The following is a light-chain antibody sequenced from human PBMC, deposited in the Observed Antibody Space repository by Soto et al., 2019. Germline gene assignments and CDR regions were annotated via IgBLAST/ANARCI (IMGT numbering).Light chain of an antibody. CDR1: SSDIGGYNY. Sequence: QSALTQPRSVSGSPGQSVTISCTGTSSDIGGYNYVSWYQQHPGKAPKLMIYDVSERPSGVPDRFSASKSGNTASLTISGLQAEDDADYYCCSYAGSYTHVLFGGGTQLTFL. CDR3: CSYAGSYTHVL. J-gene: IGLJ2*01. CDR2: DVS. V-gene: IGLV2-11*01.